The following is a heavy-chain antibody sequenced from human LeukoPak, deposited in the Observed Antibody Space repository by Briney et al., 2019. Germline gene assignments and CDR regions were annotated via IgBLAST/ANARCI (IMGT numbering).Heavy chain of an antibody. CDR1: GLSVDDLG. V-gene: IGHV3-20*04. Sequence: GGSLRLSCAAAGLSVDDLGMTWVRQVPGKGRGWVAGINWDRASTGYADSVRGRFTIFTDNAKNSMYLQMNSLSAEDTDLYYGARAVCSTIKFCGSSYFMDVWGKGTTVNVS. D-gene: IGHD6-6*01. CDR2: INWDRAST. CDR3: ARAVCSTIKFCGSSYFMDV. J-gene: IGHJ6*03.